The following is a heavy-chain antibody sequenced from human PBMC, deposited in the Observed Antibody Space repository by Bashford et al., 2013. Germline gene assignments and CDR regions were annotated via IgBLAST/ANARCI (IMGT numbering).Heavy chain of an antibody. CDR3: ARDSGVPGADDFSNYDYYYGMDV. J-gene: IGHJ6*02. V-gene: IGHV3-33*01. Sequence: GGSLRLSCAASGFTFSTYGMHWVRHAPGKGLEWVAVIWYDGRKRYYGDSVQGRFTISRDRSTNTLYLQMNSLRVEDTAVYYCARDSGVPGADDFSNYDYYYGMDVWGQGTTVTVSS. D-gene: IGHD2-2*01. CDR1: GFTFSTYG. CDR2: IWYDGRKR.